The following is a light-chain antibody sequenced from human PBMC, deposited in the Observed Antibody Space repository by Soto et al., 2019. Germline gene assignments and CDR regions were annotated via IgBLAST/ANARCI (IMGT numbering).Light chain of an antibody. CDR2: EGS. Sequence: QPVLTQPASVSGSPGQSITISCTGTSSDVGSYNLVSWYQQHPGKAPKLMIYEGSKRPSGVSNRFSGSKSGNTASLTISGLQAEDEADYYCCSYAGSSTFAFGGGTKLTVL. CDR1: SSDVGSYNL. J-gene: IGLJ2*01. CDR3: CSYAGSSTFA. V-gene: IGLV2-23*03.